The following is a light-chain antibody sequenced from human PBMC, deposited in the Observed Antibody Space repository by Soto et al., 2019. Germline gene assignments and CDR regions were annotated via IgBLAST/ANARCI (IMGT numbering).Light chain of an antibody. CDR1: QDISNY. Sequence: DIQMTQSPSSLSASVGGRVTITCQASQDISNYLNWYQQKPGKAPKLLIYDASNLETGVPSRFNGSGSGTDFTFTISSLQPEDIATYYCQQYDNPYTFGQGTKVDIK. V-gene: IGKV1-33*01. J-gene: IGKJ2*01. CDR3: QQYDNPYT. CDR2: DAS.